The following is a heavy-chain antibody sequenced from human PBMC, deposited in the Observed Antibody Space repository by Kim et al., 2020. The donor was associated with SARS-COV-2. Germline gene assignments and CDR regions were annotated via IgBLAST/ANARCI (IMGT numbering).Heavy chain of an antibody. J-gene: IGHJ4*02. D-gene: IGHD5-18*01. CDR2: IYYSGST. CDR1: GGSVSSGSYY. Sequence: SETLSLTCTVSGGSVSSGSYYWSWIRQPPGKGLEWIGYIYYSGSTNYNPSLKSRVTISVDTSKNQFSLKLSSVTAADTAVYYCARDTRRGYSYGYDYWGQGTLVTVSS. CDR3: ARDTRRGYSYGYDY. V-gene: IGHV4-61*01.